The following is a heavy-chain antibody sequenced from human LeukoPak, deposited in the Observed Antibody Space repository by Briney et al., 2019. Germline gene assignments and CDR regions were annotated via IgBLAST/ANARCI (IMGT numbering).Heavy chain of an antibody. CDR1: GFTFSSYS. J-gene: IGHJ6*03. Sequence: GGSLRLSCAASGFTFSSYSMNWVRQAPGKGLEWVSYISSSSSTMYYADSVKGRFTISRDNAKNSLYLQMNSLRAEDTAVYYCAREQQLGYYYYYYMDVWGKGTTVTVSS. D-gene: IGHD6-13*01. CDR2: ISSSSSTM. CDR3: AREQQLGYYYYYYMDV. V-gene: IGHV3-48*01.